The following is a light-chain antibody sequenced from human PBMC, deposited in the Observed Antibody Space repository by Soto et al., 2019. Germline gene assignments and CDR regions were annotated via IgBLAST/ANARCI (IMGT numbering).Light chain of an antibody. Sequence: QSALTQPPSASGSLGQSVTISCTGTSSDVGGYNYVSWHQQHPGKAPKVMIYEVTKRPPGVPDRFSGSKSGNTASRTVSGLPAPDEAVYYSCSFAGGGNPVLLGGGTKLTVL. CDR1: SSDVGGYNY. CDR3: CSFAGGGNPVL. J-gene: IGLJ2*01. V-gene: IGLV2-8*01. CDR2: EVT.